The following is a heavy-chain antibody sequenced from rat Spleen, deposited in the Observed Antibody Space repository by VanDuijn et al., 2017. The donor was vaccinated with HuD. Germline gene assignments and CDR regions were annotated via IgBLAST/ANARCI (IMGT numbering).Heavy chain of an antibody. CDR3: ARGEGDY. J-gene: IGHJ2*01. CDR2: ISNGGSNT. V-gene: IGHV5-25*01. CDR1: GFTLSNYD. Sequence: EVQLVESGGGLVQPGRSMKLSCAASGFTLSNYDMVWVRQAPTKGLEWFASISNGGSNTYYRDSVKGRFTISRDNAKNTLYLQMDSLRSEDTATYYCARGEGDYWGQGVMVTVSS. D-gene: IGHD1-11*01.